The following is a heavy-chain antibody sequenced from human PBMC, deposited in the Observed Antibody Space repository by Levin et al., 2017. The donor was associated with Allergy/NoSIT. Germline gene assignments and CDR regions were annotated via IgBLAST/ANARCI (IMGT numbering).Heavy chain of an antibody. J-gene: IGHJ4*02. V-gene: IGHV3-23*01. Sequence: LSLICAASGFTFNNYAMSWVRQAPGKGLEWVSAIINSGVGTYYADSVKGRFTISRDNSKNTMYLQMNSLRAEDTAVYFCAKDAIRGSDQPYYFDYWGQGTLVTASS. CDR2: IINSGVGT. CDR1: GFTFNNYA. CDR3: AKDAIRGSDQPYYFDY. D-gene: IGHD6-19*01.